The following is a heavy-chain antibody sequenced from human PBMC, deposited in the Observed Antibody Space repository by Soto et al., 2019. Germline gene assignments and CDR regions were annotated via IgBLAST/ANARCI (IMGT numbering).Heavy chain of an antibody. CDR3: AKDLRLGELSLYGFDY. J-gene: IGHJ4*02. D-gene: IGHD3-16*02. Sequence: EVQLLESGGDLVQPGGSLRLSCAASGFTLSSYAMSWVRQAPGKGLEWVSGISGSGGRTYYADSVRGRFTISRDNSKNTVYLHMNSLRAEDTAVYYCAKDLRLGELSLYGFDYWGQGTLVPVSS. CDR1: GFTLSSYA. V-gene: IGHV3-23*01. CDR2: ISGSGGRT.